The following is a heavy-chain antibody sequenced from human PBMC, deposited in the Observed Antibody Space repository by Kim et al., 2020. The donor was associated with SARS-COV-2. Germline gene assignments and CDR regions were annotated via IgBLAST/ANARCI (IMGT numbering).Heavy chain of an antibody. CDR2: IYYSGST. J-gene: IGHJ6*02. Sequence: SETLSLTCTVSGGSISSYYWSWIRQPPGKGLEWIGYIYYSGSTNYNPSLKSRVTISVDTSKNQFSLKLSSVTAADTAVYYCARASQTGEGGMDVWGQGTTVTVSS. CDR1: GGSISSYY. D-gene: IGHD3-10*01. CDR3: ARASQTGEGGMDV. V-gene: IGHV4-59*01.